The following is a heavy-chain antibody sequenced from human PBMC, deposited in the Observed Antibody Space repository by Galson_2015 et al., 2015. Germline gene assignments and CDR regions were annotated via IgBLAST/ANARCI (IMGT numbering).Heavy chain of an antibody. J-gene: IGHJ3*02. D-gene: IGHD3-16*01. CDR2: IWYDGSNK. Sequence: SLRLSCAASGFTFSSYGMHWVRQAPGKGLEWVAVIWYDGSNKYYADSVKGRFTISRDNSKNTLYLQMNSLRAEDTAVYYCARDKFGPDDAFEIWGQGTMVTVSS. CDR1: GFTFSSYG. CDR3: ARDKFGPDDAFEI. V-gene: IGHV3-33*01.